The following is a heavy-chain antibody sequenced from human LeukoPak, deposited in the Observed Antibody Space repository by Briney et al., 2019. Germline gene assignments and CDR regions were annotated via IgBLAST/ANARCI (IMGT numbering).Heavy chain of an antibody. J-gene: IGHJ4*02. CDR2: ISYDGSNK. V-gene: IGHV3-30*18. CDR3: AKDQGNYDFWSGSSDY. CDR1: GFTFSSYG. D-gene: IGHD3-3*01. Sequence: GGSLRLSCAASGFTFSSYGMHWVRQAPGKGLEWVAVISYDGSNKYYADSVKGRFTISRDNSKNTLYLQMNSLRAEDTAVYYCAKDQGNYDFWSGSSDYWGQGTLVTVSS.